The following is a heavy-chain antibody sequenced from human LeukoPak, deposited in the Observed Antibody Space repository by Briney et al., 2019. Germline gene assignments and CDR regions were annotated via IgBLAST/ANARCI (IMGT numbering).Heavy chain of an antibody. D-gene: IGHD6-13*01. J-gene: IGHJ5*02. CDR3: ARDVAAAGVDP. CDR2: IGTYGGDT. V-gene: IGHV1-18*01. CDR1: TSR. Sequence: ASVKVSCKATSRISWVRQAPGQGLEWMGWIGTYGGDTYYAQKFQGRITVTTDISTSTAYMELRSLRSDDTAVYYCARDVAAAGVDPWGQGTLVIVSS.